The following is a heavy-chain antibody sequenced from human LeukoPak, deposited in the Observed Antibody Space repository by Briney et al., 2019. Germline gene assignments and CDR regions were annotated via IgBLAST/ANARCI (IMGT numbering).Heavy chain of an antibody. CDR3: ARADYGDLIFDY. CDR2: IYNDGRT. J-gene: IGHJ4*02. V-gene: IGHV3-53*01. D-gene: IGHD4-17*01. CDR1: GFTVSSSY. Sequence: GGSLRLSCAASGFTVSSSYMSWVRQAPGKGLEWVSYIYNDGRTFYADSVKGRFTISRDSSKNTLYLQMNSLRAEDTAVYYCARADYGDLIFDYWGQGTLVTVSS.